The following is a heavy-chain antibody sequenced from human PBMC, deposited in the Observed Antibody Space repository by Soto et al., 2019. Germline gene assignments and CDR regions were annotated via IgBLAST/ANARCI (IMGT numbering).Heavy chain of an antibody. J-gene: IGHJ4*02. CDR3: ARDSMDTAMDY. CDR2: IYYSGST. Sequence: SETLSLTCTVSGGSISSGDYYWSWIRQPPGKGLGWIGYIYYSGSTYYNPSLKSRVTISVDTSKNQFSLKLSSVTAADTAVYYCARDSMDTAMDYWGQGTLVTVSS. V-gene: IGHV4-30-4*01. CDR1: GGSISSGDYY. D-gene: IGHD5-18*01.